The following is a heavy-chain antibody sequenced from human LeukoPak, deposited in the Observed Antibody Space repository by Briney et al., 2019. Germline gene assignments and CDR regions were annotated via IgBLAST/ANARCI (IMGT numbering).Heavy chain of an antibody. CDR2: VWLDGRHK. CDR3: ARDITGDPPPYYFDY. V-gene: IGHV3-33*01. CDR1: GFTFSNYG. Sequence: AGGSLRLSCAASGFTFSNYGLHWVRQAPGKGLEWLAVVWLDGRHKYYADSVKGRFTISRDNSKSMLYLQMNSLRAEDTAVYYCARDITGDPPPYYFDYWGQGSLVTASS. J-gene: IGHJ4*02. D-gene: IGHD7-27*01.